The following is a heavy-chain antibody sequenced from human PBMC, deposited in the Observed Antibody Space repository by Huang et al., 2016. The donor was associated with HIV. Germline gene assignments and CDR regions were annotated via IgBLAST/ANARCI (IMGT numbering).Heavy chain of an antibody. J-gene: IGHJ4*02. CDR1: GFTFDCYA. D-gene: IGHD6-19*01. CDR3: AKDIKGGSSWSGYFDS. V-gene: IGHV3-9*03. CDR2: ISRSSNNL. Sequence: EVQLVESGGGLVQPGRSLRLSCTASGFTFDCYALHWVRKVQWKGVVLVSGISRSSNNLVYAYSVKGRFTIARDNAKNSLYLQMNSLRVEDMAFYYCAKDIKGGSSWSGYFDSWGQGTLVTVSS.